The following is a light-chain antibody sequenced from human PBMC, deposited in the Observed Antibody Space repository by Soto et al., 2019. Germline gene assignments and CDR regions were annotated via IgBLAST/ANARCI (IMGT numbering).Light chain of an antibody. CDR3: QQYNNWPRT. Sequence: EILMTQSPATLSVSPGERATLSCRASQSVSSNVAWYQQKPGQAPRLLIYGASNRATGIPARFSGSGSGTDFSLTITSLQSEDFAVYYCQQYNNWPRTFGRGTKVDI. CDR1: QSVSSN. V-gene: IGKV3-15*01. J-gene: IGKJ1*01. CDR2: GAS.